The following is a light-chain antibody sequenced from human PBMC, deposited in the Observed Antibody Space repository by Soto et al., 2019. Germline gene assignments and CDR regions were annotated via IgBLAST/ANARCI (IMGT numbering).Light chain of an antibody. CDR3: QQSYSTPRT. CDR2: GAS. Sequence: DIQMTQSPSSLPAFVGDRVTITCRASQSISRHLNWYQQKPGKAPKLLIYGASSLQSGVPSRFSGSGAGTDFTLTISSLQPEDFATYYCQQSYSTPRTFGGGTKV. J-gene: IGKJ4*01. V-gene: IGKV1-39*01. CDR1: QSISRH.